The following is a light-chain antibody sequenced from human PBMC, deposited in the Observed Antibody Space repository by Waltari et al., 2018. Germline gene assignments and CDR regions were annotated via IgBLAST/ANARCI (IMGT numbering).Light chain of an antibody. CDR3: ATWDDRLSGWL. CDR2: KND. V-gene: IGLV1-47*01. Sequence: QSVLTQTPSASGTPGQRVTIPCSGISPTTRSQYVHRYHPLPGTAPKLLIYKNDQRPSGVPDRFSGSKSGTSASLAISGLRSEDEADYYCATWDDRLSGWLFGGGTKLTAL. J-gene: IGLJ3*02. CDR1: SPTTRSQY.